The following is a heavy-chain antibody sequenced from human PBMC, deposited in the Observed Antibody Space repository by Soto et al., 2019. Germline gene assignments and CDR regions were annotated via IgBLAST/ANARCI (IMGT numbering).Heavy chain of an antibody. V-gene: IGHV4-4*02. Sequence: QVQLQESGPGLVKPSETLSLTCAVSGGSISSSNWWHWVRQPPGKGLEWIGEIHHSGTTNYNPSLKSRVAISVDKSKNQSSLKLNSVTAADTAVYYCARVRQYCSGTSCYLDPWGQGTLVTVSS. D-gene: IGHD2-2*01. CDR1: GGSISSSNW. CDR3: ARVRQYCSGTSCYLDP. CDR2: IHHSGTT. J-gene: IGHJ5*02.